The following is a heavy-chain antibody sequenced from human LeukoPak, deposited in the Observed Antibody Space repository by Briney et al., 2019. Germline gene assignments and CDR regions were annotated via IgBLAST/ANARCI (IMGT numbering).Heavy chain of an antibody. J-gene: IGHJ3*02. CDR2: IWYDGSNK. CDR1: GFTFSSYG. D-gene: IGHD2-15*01. CDR3: AKEQMGCSGGSCYDAFDI. Sequence: PGRSLRVSCAASGFTFSSYGMHWVRQAPGKGLEWVAVIWYDGSNKHYADSVKGRFTISRDNSKNTLYLQMNSLRAEDTAVYYCAKEQMGCSGGSCYDAFDIWGQGTMVTVSS. V-gene: IGHV3-33*06.